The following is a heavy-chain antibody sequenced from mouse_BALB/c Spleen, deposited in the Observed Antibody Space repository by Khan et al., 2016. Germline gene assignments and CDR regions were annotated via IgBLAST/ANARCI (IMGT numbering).Heavy chain of an antibody. CDR3: ARCDGKRVGAYVDY. V-gene: IGHV7-3*02. CDR1: GLPFTDYY. D-gene: IGHD2-1*01. CDR2: LRNKANGYTT. Sequence: EVELVESGGGLVQPGGSLRLSCATSGLPFTDYYMSWVRPPPGKALAWLGFLRNKANGYTTEYSASVKGRFTTSRDNSQNILYHQTNTLKAEDRATQYWARCDGKRVGAYVDYWGQGTT. J-gene: IGHJ2*01.